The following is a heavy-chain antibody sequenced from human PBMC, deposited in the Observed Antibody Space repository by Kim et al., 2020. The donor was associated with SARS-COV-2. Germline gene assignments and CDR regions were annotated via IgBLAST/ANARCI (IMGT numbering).Heavy chain of an antibody. J-gene: IGHJ4*02. CDR1: GYSFASYW. V-gene: IGHV5-51*01. CDR2: IYPGDSDT. Sequence: ESLKISCKGSGYSFASYWIGWVRQMPGKGLELMGIIYPGDSDTIYSPSFQGQVTFSADKSVSTAYLQWSSLKASDTAMYYCARQGVVGATPNFDYWGQGTLVTVSS. D-gene: IGHD1-26*01. CDR3: ARQGVVGATPNFDY.